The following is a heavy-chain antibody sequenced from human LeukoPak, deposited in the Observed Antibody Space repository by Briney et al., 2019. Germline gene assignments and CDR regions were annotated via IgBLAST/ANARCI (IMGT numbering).Heavy chain of an antibody. D-gene: IGHD2-8*02. J-gene: IGHJ4*02. CDR3: ATYRQVLLPFES. CDR2: IFPSGGEI. V-gene: IGHV3-23*01. Sequence: LSLTCAVYGGSFSGYYWSWIRQPPGKGLEWVSSIFPSGGEIHYADSVRGRFTISRDNSKSTLSLQMNSLRAEDTAIYYCATYRQVLLPFESWGQGTLVTVSS. CDR1: GGSFSGYY.